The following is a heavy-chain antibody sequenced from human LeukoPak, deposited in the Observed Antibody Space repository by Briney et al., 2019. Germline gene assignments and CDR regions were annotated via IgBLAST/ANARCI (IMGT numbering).Heavy chain of an antibody. CDR3: ARDVHGDYGSGWFDP. V-gene: IGHV1-69*05. J-gene: IGHJ5*02. CDR2: IMPLFGTA. D-gene: IGHD4-17*01. Sequence: VASVKVSCKTSGGTFNNSAISWVRQAPGQGLEWLGGIMPLFGTAGYAQKFQGRVTITKDESTRTVYLELTSLTSDDTAMYYCARDVHGDYGSGWFDPWGQGTLVSVSS. CDR1: GGTFNNSA.